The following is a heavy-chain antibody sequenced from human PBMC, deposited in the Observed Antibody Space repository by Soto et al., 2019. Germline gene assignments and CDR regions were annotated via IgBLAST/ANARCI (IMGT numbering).Heavy chain of an antibody. J-gene: IGHJ5*02. D-gene: IGHD3-3*01. CDR2: ISAYNGNT. Sequence: ASVKVSCKASGYTFTSYGISWVRQAPGQGLEWMGWISAYNGNTNYAQKLQGRVTMTTDTSTSTAYMELRSLRSDDTAVYYCARGGGDYDFWPIRVGDQYWFDPWGQGTLVTVSS. V-gene: IGHV1-18*01. CDR1: GYTFTSYG. CDR3: ARGGGDYDFWPIRVGDQYWFDP.